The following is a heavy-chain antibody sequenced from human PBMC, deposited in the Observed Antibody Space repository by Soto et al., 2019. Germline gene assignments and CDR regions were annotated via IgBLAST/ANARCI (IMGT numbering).Heavy chain of an antibody. Sequence: EVQLVESGGGLVQPGGSLRLSCAASGFTLSSYWMHWVRQVPGKGLVWVSRINSDGSSTTYADSVKGRFTISRDDAKNTLYLQINSLRAEDTAVYYCAVAVAGPTAIGYCGQVTLVTVSS. V-gene: IGHV3-74*01. CDR1: GFTLSSYW. CDR3: AVAVAGPTAIGY. CDR2: INSDGSST. D-gene: IGHD6-19*01. J-gene: IGHJ4*02.